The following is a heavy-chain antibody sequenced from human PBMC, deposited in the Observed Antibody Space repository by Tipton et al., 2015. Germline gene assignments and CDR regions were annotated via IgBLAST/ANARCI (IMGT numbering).Heavy chain of an antibody. Sequence: QSGPEVKKPGASVNVSCKTSGCTFFSYGVTWVRQAPGQGLEWMGWMNPNSGNTGYAQKFQGRVTMTRNTSISTVYMELSSLRSEDTAVYYCASVPPHYFFGMDVWGPGTTITVSS. J-gene: IGHJ6*02. V-gene: IGHV1-8*01. CDR3: ASVPPHYFFGMDV. CDR2: MNPNSGNT. CDR1: GCTFFSYG.